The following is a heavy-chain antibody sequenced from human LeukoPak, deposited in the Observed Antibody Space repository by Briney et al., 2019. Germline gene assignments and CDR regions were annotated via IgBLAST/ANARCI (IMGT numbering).Heavy chain of an antibody. CDR1: GASINSDTYY. V-gene: IGHV4-39*07. D-gene: IGHD1/OR15-1a*01. CDR2: HSHSGNA. J-gene: IGHJ4*02. Sequence: SETLSLTCTVSGASINSDTYYWGWIRQPPGKGLEWIGTHSHSGNAYYNPSLRSRITMSLDTSENQLSLKLYSVTAADTAIYYCARYQTGTMFAVWGQGTLVTISS. CDR3: ARYQTGTMFAV.